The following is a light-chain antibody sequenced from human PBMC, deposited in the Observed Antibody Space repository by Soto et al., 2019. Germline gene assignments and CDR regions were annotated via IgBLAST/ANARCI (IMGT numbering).Light chain of an antibody. CDR2: DVX. CDR1: SSDVGGYDH. CDR3: SSYTNKDTLL. J-gene: IGLJ3*02. V-gene: IGLV2-14*03. Sequence: QSVLTQPASVSGSPGQSITISCTGTSSDVGGYDHVSWYQQHPGKAPKLIIYDVXVRPSGISRRFSGSKSDNTASLAVSGXXXXXXXDYYCSSYTNKDTLLFGGGTKLTVL.